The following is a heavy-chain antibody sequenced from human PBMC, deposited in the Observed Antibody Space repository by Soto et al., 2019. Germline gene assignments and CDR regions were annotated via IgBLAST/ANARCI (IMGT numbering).Heavy chain of an antibody. CDR2: INPNSGGT. J-gene: IGHJ3*02. CDR3: ARVGDTAMGMADAFDI. Sequence: ASVKVSCKASGYTFTGYYMHWVRQAPGQGLEWMGWINPNSGGTNYAQKFQGWVTMTRDTSISTAYMELSRLRSDDTAVYYCARVGDTAMGMADAFDIWGQGTMVTVSS. CDR1: GYTFTGYY. D-gene: IGHD5-18*01. V-gene: IGHV1-2*04.